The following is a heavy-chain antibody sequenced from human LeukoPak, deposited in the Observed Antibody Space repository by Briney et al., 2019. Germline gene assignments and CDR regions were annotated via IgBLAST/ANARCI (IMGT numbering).Heavy chain of an antibody. CDR1: GFTFDDYA. V-gene: IGHV3-9*01. D-gene: IGHD6-13*01. J-gene: IGHJ4*02. Sequence: GGSLRLSCAASGFTFDDYAMHWVRQAPGKGLEWVSGISWNSGSIGYADSVKGRFTISRDNAKNSLYLQMNSLRAEDTALYYCPKGQYSSSWSHFDYWGQGTLVTVSS. CDR3: PKGQYSSSWSHFDY. CDR2: ISWNSGSI.